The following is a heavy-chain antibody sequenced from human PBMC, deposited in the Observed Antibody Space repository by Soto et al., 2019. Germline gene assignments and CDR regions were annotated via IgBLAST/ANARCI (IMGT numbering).Heavy chain of an antibody. CDR2: ISSSSSYI. D-gene: IGHD5-12*01. J-gene: IGHJ4*02. CDR3: AREVSKDSGYDFAY. CDR1: GFTFSSYS. V-gene: IGHV3-21*01. Sequence: EVQLVESGGGLVKPGGSLRLSCAASGFTFSSYSMNWVRQAPGKGLEWVSSISSSSSYIYYADSVKGRFTISRDNAKNSLYLQMNSLRAEDTAVYYCAREVSKDSGYDFAYWGQGTLVTVSS.